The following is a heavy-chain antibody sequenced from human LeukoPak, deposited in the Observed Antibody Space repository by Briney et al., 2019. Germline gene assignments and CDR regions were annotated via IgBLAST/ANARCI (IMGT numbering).Heavy chain of an antibody. J-gene: IGHJ4*02. CDR3: AKVRAPRQYYFDY. D-gene: IGHD1-26*01. V-gene: IGHV3-53*01. CDR2: MYSGGGT. CDR1: GFIVSSNY. Sequence: GGSLRLSCAASGFIVSSNYMSWVRQAPGKGLECVSLMYSGGGTYYGDSVKGRFTISRDNSKNTLYLQMNSLRAEDTAVYYCAKVRAPRQYYFDYWGQGTLVTVSS.